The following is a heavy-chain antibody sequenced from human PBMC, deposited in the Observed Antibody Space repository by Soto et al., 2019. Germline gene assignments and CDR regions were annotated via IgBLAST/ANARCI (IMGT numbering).Heavy chain of an antibody. J-gene: IGHJ4*02. D-gene: IGHD3-16*02. CDR3: ARGRYFDY. V-gene: IGHV3-30-3*01. CDR1: GFTFSSYA. Sequence: QVQLVESGGGVVQPGRSLRLSCAASGFTFSSYAMHWVRQAPGQGLEWVAVISYDGSNKYYADSVKGRFTISRDNSKNTLYLQMNSLRSEDTAVYYCARGRYFDYWGQGTLVTVSS. CDR2: ISYDGSNK.